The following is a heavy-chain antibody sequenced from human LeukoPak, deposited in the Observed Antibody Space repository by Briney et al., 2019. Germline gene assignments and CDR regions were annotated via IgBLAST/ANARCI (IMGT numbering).Heavy chain of an antibody. Sequence: GGSLRLSCAASGFTFSDYYMSWIRQAPGKGLEWVSSISSSGSTIYYADSVKGRFTISGDNAKNSLYLQMNSLRAEDTAVYYCARVIYSSSWYPGNWFDPWGQGTLVTVSS. V-gene: IGHV3-11*01. CDR3: ARVIYSSSWYPGNWFDP. D-gene: IGHD6-13*01. CDR1: GFTFSDYY. J-gene: IGHJ5*02. CDR2: ISSSGSTI.